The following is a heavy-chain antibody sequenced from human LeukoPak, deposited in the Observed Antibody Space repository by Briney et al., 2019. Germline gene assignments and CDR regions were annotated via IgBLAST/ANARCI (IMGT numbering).Heavy chain of an antibody. D-gene: IGHD4-17*01. Sequence: GGSLRLSCAASGFTFSSYAMSWVRQAPGKGLEWVSYISSSGSTIYYADSVKGRFTISRDNAKNSLYLQMNSLRAEDTAVYYCARPASSTVSYPDYWGQGTLVTVSS. V-gene: IGHV3-48*04. CDR1: GFTFSSYA. CDR3: ARPASSTVSYPDY. CDR2: ISSSGSTI. J-gene: IGHJ4*02.